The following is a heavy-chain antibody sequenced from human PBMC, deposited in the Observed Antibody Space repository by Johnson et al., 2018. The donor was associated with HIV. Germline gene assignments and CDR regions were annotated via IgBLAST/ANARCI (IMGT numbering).Heavy chain of an antibody. V-gene: IGHV3-13*05. CDR2: IGTAGDP. D-gene: IGHD1-26*01. J-gene: IGHJ3*02. CDR1: GFTFDDYA. CDR3: ARSHKLDSGAFDI. Sequence: VQLVESGGVVVQPGGSLRLSCAASGFTFDDYAMHWVRQAPGKGLEWVSAIGTAGDPYYPGSVKGRFTISRENAKNSLYLQMNSLRAGDTAVYYCARSHKLDSGAFDIWGQGTMVTVSS.